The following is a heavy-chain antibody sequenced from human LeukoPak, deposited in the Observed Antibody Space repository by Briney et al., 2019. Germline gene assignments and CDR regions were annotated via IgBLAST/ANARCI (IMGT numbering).Heavy chain of an antibody. CDR1: GGTFSSYA. CDR3: ARDDWFDP. Sequence: SVKVSCKASGGTFSSYAISWVRQAPGQGHEWMGGIIPIFGTANYAQKFQGRVTITADESTSTAYMEPISLRSEDTAVYYCARDDWFDPWGQGTLVTVSS. V-gene: IGHV1-69*13. CDR2: IIPIFGTA. J-gene: IGHJ5*02.